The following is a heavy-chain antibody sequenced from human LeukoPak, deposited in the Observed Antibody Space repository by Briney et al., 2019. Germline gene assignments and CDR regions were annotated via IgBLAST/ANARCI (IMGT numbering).Heavy chain of an antibody. CDR1: GGSVSNYY. CDR3: ARHIGGYYFDY. Sequence: SETLSLTCSVSGGSVSNYYWSWVRQPPGKALEWIGYIYYSGTTNYNPSLKSRVTLSVDTSKNQFSLKLSSVTAADTAVYYCARHIGGYYFDYWGQGTLVTVSS. J-gene: IGHJ4*02. D-gene: IGHD1-26*01. CDR2: IYYSGTT. V-gene: IGHV4-59*08.